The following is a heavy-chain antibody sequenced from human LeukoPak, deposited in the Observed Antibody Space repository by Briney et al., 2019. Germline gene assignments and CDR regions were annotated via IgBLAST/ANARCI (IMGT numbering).Heavy chain of an antibody. J-gene: IGHJ6*02. CDR1: GFTSSSYA. CDR3: ARDQYSSGWAYYYYYGMDV. V-gene: IGHV3-30-3*01. Sequence: PGGSLRLSCAASGFTSSSYAMHWVRQAPGKGLEWVAVISYDGSNKYYADSVKGRFTISRDNSKNTLYLQMNSLRAEDTAVYYCARDQYSSGWAYYYYYGMDVWGQGTTVTVSS. CDR2: ISYDGSNK. D-gene: IGHD6-19*01.